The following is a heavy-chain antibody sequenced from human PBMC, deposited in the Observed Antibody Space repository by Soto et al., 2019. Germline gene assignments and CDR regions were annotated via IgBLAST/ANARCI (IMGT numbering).Heavy chain of an antibody. CDR2: IIPILGIA. CDR1: GGTFSSYT. D-gene: IGHD6-13*01. J-gene: IGHJ4*02. Sequence: QVQLVQSGAEVKKPGSSVKVSCKASGGTFSSYTIRWVRQAPGQGLEWMGRIIPILGIANYAQKFQGRVTITADKSTSTAYMELSSLRSEDTAVYYGARDGGIAAAGAPSDYWGQGTLVTVSS. V-gene: IGHV1-69*08. CDR3: ARDGGIAAAGAPSDY.